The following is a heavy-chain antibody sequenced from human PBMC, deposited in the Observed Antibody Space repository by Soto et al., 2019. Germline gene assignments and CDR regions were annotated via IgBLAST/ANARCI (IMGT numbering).Heavy chain of an antibody. CDR2: IYYSGST. V-gene: IGHV4-31*03. CDR3: ARDRRTGTGDYYYGMDV. D-gene: IGHD1-1*01. CDR1: GGSISSGGYY. Sequence: KASETLSLTCTVSGGSISSGGYYWSWIRQHPGKGLEWIGYIYYSGSTYYNPSLKSRVTISVDTSKNQFSLKLSSVTAADTAVYYCARDRRTGTGDYYYGMDVWGQGTTVTVSS. J-gene: IGHJ6*02.